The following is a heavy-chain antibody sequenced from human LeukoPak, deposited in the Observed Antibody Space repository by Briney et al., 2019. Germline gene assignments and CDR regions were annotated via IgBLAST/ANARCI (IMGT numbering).Heavy chain of an antibody. Sequence: SVKVSCKASGGTFSSYAISWVRQAPGQGLEWMGGIIPIFGTANYAQKFQGRVTITTDESTSTAYMELSSLRSEDTAVYYCASALRAAARPDYYYYYMDVWSKGTTVTVSS. D-gene: IGHD6-6*01. CDR3: ASALRAAARPDYYYYYMDV. V-gene: IGHV1-69*05. CDR1: GGTFSSYA. CDR2: IIPIFGTA. J-gene: IGHJ6*03.